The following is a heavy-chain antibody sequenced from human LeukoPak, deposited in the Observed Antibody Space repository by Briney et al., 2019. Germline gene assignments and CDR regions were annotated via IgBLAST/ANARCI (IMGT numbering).Heavy chain of an antibody. CDR2: IYYSGST. Sequence: SETLSLTCTVSGGSISSYYWSWIRQPPGKGLEWIGYIYYSGSTNYNPSLKSRVAISVDTSKNQFSLKLSSVTAADTAVYYCASSRDYYGSGSYYLPLGFDYWGQGTLVTVSS. CDR1: GGSISSYY. D-gene: IGHD3-10*01. V-gene: IGHV4-59*08. CDR3: ASSRDYYGSGSYYLPLGFDY. J-gene: IGHJ4*02.